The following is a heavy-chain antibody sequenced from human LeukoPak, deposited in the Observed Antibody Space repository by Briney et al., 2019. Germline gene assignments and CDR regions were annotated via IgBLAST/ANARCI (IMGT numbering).Heavy chain of an antibody. V-gene: IGHV1-69*05. D-gene: IGHD6-19*01. CDR2: IIPIFGTA. CDR3: ARRMGVAVDNFVY. Sequence: GSSVKVSCKASGGTFSSYAISWVRQAPGQGLEWMGGIIPIFGTANYAQKFQGRVTNTTDESTSTAYMGLGSLRTEDTGVYYCARRMGVAVDNFVYWGPGTLGTVS. J-gene: IGHJ4*02. CDR1: GGTFSSYA.